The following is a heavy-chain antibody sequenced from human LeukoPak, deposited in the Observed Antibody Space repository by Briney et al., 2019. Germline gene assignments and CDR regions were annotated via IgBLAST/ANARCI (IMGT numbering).Heavy chain of an antibody. Sequence: GWSLRLSCAASGFTFSSYEMNWVRQAPGKGLEWVSYILNSGTTTYYADSVKGRFTISRDNAKNSLYLQMNSLRAEDTGVYYCARDPPDYWGQGILVTVSS. J-gene: IGHJ4*02. CDR1: GFTFSSYE. CDR3: ARDPPDY. V-gene: IGHV3-48*03. CDR2: ILNSGTTT.